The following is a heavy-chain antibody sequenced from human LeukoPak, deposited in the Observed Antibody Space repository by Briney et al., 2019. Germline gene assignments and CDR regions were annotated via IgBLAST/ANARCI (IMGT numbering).Heavy chain of an antibody. CDR3: ARLAYQPPNYYYYGMDV. CDR1: GYTLTELS. D-gene: IGHD2-2*01. CDR2: FDPEDGET. V-gene: IGHV1-24*01. J-gene: IGHJ6*02. Sequence: WASVKVSCKVSGYTLTELSMHWVRQAPGKGLEWMGGFDPEDGETIYAQKFQGRVTMTEDTSTDTAYMELSSLRSEDTAVYYCARLAYQPPNYYYYGMDVWGQGTTVTVSS.